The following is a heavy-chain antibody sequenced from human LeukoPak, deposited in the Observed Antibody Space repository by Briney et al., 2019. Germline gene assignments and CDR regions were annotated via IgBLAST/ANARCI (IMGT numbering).Heavy chain of an antibody. CDR3: VQNALVGATYFDY. CDR1: GFTFSNAW. Sequence: GGSLRLSCAASGFTFSNAWMSWVRQAPGKGLEWVGRIKSKTDGGTTDYAAPVKGRFTISRDDSKNTLYLQMNSLKTEDTAVYYCVQNALVGATYFDYWGQGTLVTVSS. CDR2: IKSKTDGGTT. V-gene: IGHV3-15*01. J-gene: IGHJ4*02. D-gene: IGHD1-26*01.